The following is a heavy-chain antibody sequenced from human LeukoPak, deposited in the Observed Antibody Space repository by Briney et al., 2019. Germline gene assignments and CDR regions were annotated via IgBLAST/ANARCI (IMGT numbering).Heavy chain of an antibody. CDR2: IWYDGSNE. V-gene: IGHV3-33*06. D-gene: IGHD5-18*01. CDR3: AKGIQPSDKNGFDV. Sequence: GGSLRLSCAASGFTFSDYAMHWVRQAPGKGLEWVAHIWYDGSNEKYTDSVKGRFIISRDNSRNALCFQMNSLRAEDTAVYYCAKGIQPSDKNGFDVWGQGTMVTVSS. CDR1: GFTFSDYA. J-gene: IGHJ3*01.